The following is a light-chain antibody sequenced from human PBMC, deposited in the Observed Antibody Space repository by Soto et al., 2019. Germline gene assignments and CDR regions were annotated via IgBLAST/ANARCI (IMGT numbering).Light chain of an antibody. CDR3: QQRSNWSWT. Sequence: EIVLTQSPATLSLSPAERATLSCRASQSVSSYLAWYQQKPGQAPRLLIYDASNRATGIPARFSGSGSGTDFTLTISSLEPEDFAVYYCQQRSNWSWTFGQGTKVDIK. CDR1: QSVSSY. V-gene: IGKV3-11*01. CDR2: DAS. J-gene: IGKJ1*01.